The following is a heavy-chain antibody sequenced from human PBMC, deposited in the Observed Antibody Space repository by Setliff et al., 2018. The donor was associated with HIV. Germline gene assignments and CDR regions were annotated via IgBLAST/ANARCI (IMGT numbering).Heavy chain of an antibody. V-gene: IGHV5-51*01. D-gene: IGHD3-3*01. CDR1: GYIFTSYW. J-gene: IGHJ5*02. CDR3: ARHFGISYRSPFDP. CDR2: IYPRDSDT. Sequence: PGESLKISCQGSGYIFTSYWIGWVRQMPGKGLEWMGIIYPRDSDTKYSPSFQGQVTISVDKSTSTAYLQWSSLKASDSAIYYCARHFGISYRSPFDPWGQGTLVTVSS.